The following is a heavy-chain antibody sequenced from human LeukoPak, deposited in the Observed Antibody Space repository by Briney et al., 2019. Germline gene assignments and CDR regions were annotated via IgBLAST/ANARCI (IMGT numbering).Heavy chain of an antibody. CDR2: TYYRSKWYN. CDR3: ARGVVEYCSSTSCYPLAFDI. CDR1: GDSVSSNCAA. D-gene: IGHD2-2*01. J-gene: IGHJ3*02. Sequence: SQTLSLTCAISGDSVSSNCAAWNWSRQSPSRGLERLGRTYYRSKWYNDYAVSVKSRITITPDTSKNQFSLQLNSVTPEDTAVYYCARGVVEYCSSTSCYPLAFDIWGQGTMVTVSS. V-gene: IGHV6-1*01.